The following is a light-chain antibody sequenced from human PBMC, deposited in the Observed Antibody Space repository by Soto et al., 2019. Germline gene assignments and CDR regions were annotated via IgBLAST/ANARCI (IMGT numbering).Light chain of an antibody. Sequence: DIQMTQSPSSLSASVGDRVTISCRASQTISTFLNWYQQKPGTAPRLLIYRASSVKSGVPPRFGGSGSGRDFTLTISSLRPEDIATYFCQQSYSSPPWTFGQGTKVEV. CDR3: QQSYSSPPWT. CDR2: RAS. CDR1: QTISTF. J-gene: IGKJ1*01. V-gene: IGKV1-39*01.